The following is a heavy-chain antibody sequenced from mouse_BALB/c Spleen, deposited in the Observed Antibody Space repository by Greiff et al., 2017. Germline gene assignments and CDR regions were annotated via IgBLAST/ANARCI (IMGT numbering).Heavy chain of an antibody. CDR1: GFSLTSYG. Sequence: VKLVESGPGLVAPSQSLSITCTVSGFSLTSYGVHWVRQPPGKGLEWLGVIWAGGSTNYNSALMSRLSISKDNSKSQVFLKMNSLQTDDTAMYYCARESYYYGSSYGGAMDYWGQGTSVTVSS. CDR3: ARESYYYGSSYGGAMDY. J-gene: IGHJ4*01. CDR2: IWAGGST. V-gene: IGHV2-9*02. D-gene: IGHD1-1*01.